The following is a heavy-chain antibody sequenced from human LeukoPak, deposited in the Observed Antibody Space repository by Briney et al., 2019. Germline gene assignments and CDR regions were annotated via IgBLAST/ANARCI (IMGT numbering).Heavy chain of an antibody. CDR1: GGSFSGSY. J-gene: IGHJ4*02. D-gene: IGHD3-16*01. Sequence: SETLSLTCAVYGGSFSGSYWSWIRQPPGKGLEWIGEINHSGSTNYNPSLKSRVTISIDTSKNQFSLKLRSVTAADTAVYYCTRSPPPGATVYGVVDFWGQGTLVTVSS. CDR3: TRSPPPGATVYGVVDF. CDR2: INHSGST. V-gene: IGHV4-34*01.